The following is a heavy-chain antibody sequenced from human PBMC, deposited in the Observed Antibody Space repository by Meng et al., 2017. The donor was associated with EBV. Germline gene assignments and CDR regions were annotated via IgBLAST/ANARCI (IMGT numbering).Heavy chain of an antibody. D-gene: IGHD3-22*01. CDR2: ISYDGSNK. CDR3: AKGDVYYYDSSGYPNY. V-gene: IGHV3-30*18. Sequence: LVGLGGGGGQPGRSLRLSCAASGFTFSSYGMHWVRQAPGKGLEWVAVISYDGSNKYYADSVKGRFTISRDNSKNTLYLQMNSLRAEDTAVYYCAKGDVYYYDSSGYPNYWGQGTLVTVSS. CDR1: GFTFSSYG. J-gene: IGHJ4*02.